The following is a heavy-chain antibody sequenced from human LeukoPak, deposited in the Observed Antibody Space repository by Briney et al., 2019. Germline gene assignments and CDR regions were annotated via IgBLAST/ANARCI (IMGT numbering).Heavy chain of an antibody. V-gene: IGHV3-23*01. CDR2: IRGNGDT. D-gene: IGHD3-16*01. J-gene: IGHJ4*02. CDR3: ARASWVSSTDAVR. Sequence: GRSLRLSCAASGLSFSSFAMSWVRQGPARGLEWVSSIRGNGDTFYADSVKGRFTLSSDSSTNTVYFQLNNLRVEDTAIYYCARASWVSSTDAVRWGQGTLVTVSS. CDR1: GLSFSSFA.